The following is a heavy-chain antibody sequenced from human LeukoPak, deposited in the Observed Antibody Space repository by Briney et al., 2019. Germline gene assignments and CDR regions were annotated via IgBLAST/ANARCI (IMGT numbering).Heavy chain of an antibody. Sequence: SETLSLTCAVYGESFSGYFWNWIRQPPGKGLEWIGEINHSGSTSNHNPSLKSRVTMSVDTSKNQFSLKLSSVTAADTAVYYCARDSYYDTGGYYGAPLDYWGQGTLVTVSS. CDR3: ARDSYYDTGGYYGAPLDY. J-gene: IGHJ4*02. CDR2: INHSGSTS. CDR1: GESFSGYF. D-gene: IGHD3-22*01. V-gene: IGHV4-34*01.